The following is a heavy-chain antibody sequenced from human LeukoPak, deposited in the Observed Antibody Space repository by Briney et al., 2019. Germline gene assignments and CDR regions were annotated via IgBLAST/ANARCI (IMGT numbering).Heavy chain of an antibody. J-gene: IGHJ4*02. CDR1: GGTFISYT. Sequence: SVKVSCKASGGTFISYTISWVGQAPGQGREWMGGIIPILGIANYAQKFQPSLTIPPDKSTSPAYMQLSSLRSEDPAVYYCAREDAYYDILTGYYSLYYFDYWGQGTLVTVSS. CDR2: IIPILGIA. V-gene: IGHV1-69*10. CDR3: AREDAYYDILTGYYSLYYFDY. D-gene: IGHD3-9*01.